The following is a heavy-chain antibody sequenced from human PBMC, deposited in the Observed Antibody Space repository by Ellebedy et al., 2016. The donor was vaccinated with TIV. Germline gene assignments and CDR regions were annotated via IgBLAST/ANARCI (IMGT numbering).Heavy chain of an antibody. D-gene: IGHD1-26*01. CDR3: AREGVGASLDY. Sequence: PGGSLRLSCAAPGFTFRRYDMHWVRQASATGVERVSGISTSGDPYYPGALKGRFTISRENAKYSLYLQMNGLRAGDTAVYYCAREGVGASLDYWGQGTLVTVSS. V-gene: IGHV3-13*05. CDR2: ISTSGDP. CDR1: GFTFRRYD. J-gene: IGHJ4*02.